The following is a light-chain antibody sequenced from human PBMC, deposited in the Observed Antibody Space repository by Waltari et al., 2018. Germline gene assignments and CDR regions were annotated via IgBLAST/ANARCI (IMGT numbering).Light chain of an antibody. CDR3: QNHERLPAT. V-gene: IGKV3-20*01. J-gene: IGKJ1*01. CDR1: QSVSKY. Sequence: EVVLTQSPGTLSLSPGERATLSCRASQSVSKYLAWYQQRPGQAPRLLIYAASTRATGVPDRCSGSGFGTDFSLTISRLEPEDFAVYYCQNHERLPATFGQGTKVKIK. CDR2: AAS.